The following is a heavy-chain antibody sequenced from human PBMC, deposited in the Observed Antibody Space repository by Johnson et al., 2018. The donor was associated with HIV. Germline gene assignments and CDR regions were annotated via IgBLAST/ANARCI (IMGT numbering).Heavy chain of an antibody. Sequence: VQLVESGGGLVKPGESLRLSCAASGFTFSNAWMSWVRQAPGKGLEWVSVIYSGGSSYYADSVKGRFTISRDNPKNTLYLQMNSLRAEDTATYYCAKSPGKDNGGNSGGIDFWGQGTRVTVSS. CDR1: GFTFSNAW. CDR2: IYSGGSS. J-gene: IGHJ3*01. CDR3: AKSPGKDNGGNSGGIDF. D-gene: IGHD4-23*01. V-gene: IGHV3-66*01.